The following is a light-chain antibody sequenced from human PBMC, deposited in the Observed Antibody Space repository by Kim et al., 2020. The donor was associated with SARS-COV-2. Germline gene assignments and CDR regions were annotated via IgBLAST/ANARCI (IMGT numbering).Light chain of an antibody. J-gene: IGKJ2*03. CDR1: RTVTSSY. CDR3: HQYGSSSQS. V-gene: IGKV3-20*01. Sequence: LSPGDRATLSCRASRTVTSSYVAWYQVRRGQAPRLLIYAASRRATGIPDRFSGSGSGAAFTLTISKLDPEDSAVYYCHQYGSSSQSFGQGTKLEI. CDR2: AAS.